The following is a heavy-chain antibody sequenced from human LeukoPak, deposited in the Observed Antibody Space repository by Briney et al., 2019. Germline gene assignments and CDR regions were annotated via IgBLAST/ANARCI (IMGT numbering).Heavy chain of an antibody. J-gene: IGHJ4*02. Sequence: TGSSVKVSCKASGYTFTYRYLHWVRQAPGQALEWMGWITPFNGNTNYAQKFQDRATITRDRSMSTAYMELSSLRSEDTAMYYCASASGASYGHLFDYWGQGTLVTVSS. D-gene: IGHD1-26*01. CDR3: ASASGASYGHLFDY. V-gene: IGHV1-45*02. CDR1: GYTFTYRY. CDR2: ITPFNGNT.